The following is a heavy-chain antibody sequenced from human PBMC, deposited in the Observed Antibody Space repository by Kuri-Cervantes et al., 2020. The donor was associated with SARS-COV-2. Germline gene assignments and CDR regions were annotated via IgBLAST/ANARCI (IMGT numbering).Heavy chain of an antibody. CDR2: MNPKSGIT. Sequence: ASVKVSCKTSGYTFINYDINWVRQATGQGLEWMGWMNPKSGITGYAQKFQGRVSMTRNTAINTAYMELSRLRSDDTAVYYCARPLLQWLRYNAFDIWGQGTMVTVSS. J-gene: IGHJ3*02. V-gene: IGHV1-8*02. CDR3: ARPLLQWLRYNAFDI. CDR1: GYTFINYD. D-gene: IGHD5-12*01.